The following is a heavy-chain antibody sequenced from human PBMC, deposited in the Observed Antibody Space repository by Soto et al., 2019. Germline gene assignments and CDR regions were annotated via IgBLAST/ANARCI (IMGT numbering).Heavy chain of an antibody. CDR3: ARHVTCMVRGGVKRRIYDY. D-gene: IGHD3-10*01. CDR2: IYHSGST. Sequence: SETLSLTCTVSGGSISSVGYSWSWIRQPPGKGLEWIGYIYHSGSTYYNPSLKSRVTISVDRSKNQFSLKLSSVTAADTAVYYCARHVTCMVRGGVKRRIYDYWGQGTLVTGSS. J-gene: IGHJ4*02. V-gene: IGHV4-30-2*01. CDR1: GGSISSVGYS.